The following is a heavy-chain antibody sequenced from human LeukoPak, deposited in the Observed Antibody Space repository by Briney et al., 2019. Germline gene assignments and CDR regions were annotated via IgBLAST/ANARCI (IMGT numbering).Heavy chain of an antibody. V-gene: IGHV3-7*01. CDR3: ARLKGGYTVFFDY. J-gene: IGHJ4*02. CDR2: IKQDGSKK. Sequence: PGGSLRLSCAVSRFTFSSYWMSRVRQAPGKGLEWVANIKQDGSKKYYVDSVKGRFTISRDNAKNSLYLQMNSLRAEDTAVYYCARLKGGYTVFFDYWGQGTLVTVSS. D-gene: IGHD5-24*01. CDR1: RFTFSSYW.